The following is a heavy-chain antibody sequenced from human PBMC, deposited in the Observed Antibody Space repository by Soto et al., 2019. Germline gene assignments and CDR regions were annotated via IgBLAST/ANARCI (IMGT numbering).Heavy chain of an antibody. CDR2: ISGSGGST. J-gene: IGHJ4*02. Sequence: GGSLSLSCAASGFTFSSYAMSWVRQAPGKGLEWVSAISGSGGSTYYADSVKGRFTISRDNSKNTLYLQMNSLRAEDTAVYYCAKQGKARTYLDYWGQGTLVTVSS. V-gene: IGHV3-23*01. CDR1: GFTFSSYA. D-gene: IGHD6-6*01. CDR3: AKQGKARTYLDY.